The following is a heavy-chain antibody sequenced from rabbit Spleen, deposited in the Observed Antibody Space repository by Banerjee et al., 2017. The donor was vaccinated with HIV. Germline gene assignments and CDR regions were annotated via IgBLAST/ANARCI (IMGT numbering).Heavy chain of an antibody. J-gene: IGHJ6*01. V-gene: IGHV1S45*01. Sequence: QEQLVESGGGLVKPEGSLKLSCTASGFSFSNKAVMCWVRQAPGKGLEWIACINAVTGKAVYASWAKGRFTFSKTSSTTVTLQVTSLTAADTATYFCARDVDNFYFRFTLWGPGTLVTVS. CDR1: GFSFSNKAV. CDR3: ARDVDNFYFRFTL. CDR2: INAVTGKA. D-gene: IGHD1-1*01.